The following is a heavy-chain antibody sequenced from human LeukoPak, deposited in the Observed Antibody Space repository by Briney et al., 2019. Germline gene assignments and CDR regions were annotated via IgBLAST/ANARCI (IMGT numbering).Heavy chain of an antibody. V-gene: IGHV3-48*04. D-gene: IGHD3-10*02. CDR1: GFNFNSYS. J-gene: IGHJ6*04. CDR3: AELGITMIGGV. CDR2: IGGRGDIM. Sequence: GGSLRLSCAASGFNFNSYSMNWVRQAPGKGLEWISYIGGRGDIMFYADSVKGRFTISRDNAKNSLYLQMNSLRAEDTAVYYCAELGITMIGGVWGKGTTVTISS.